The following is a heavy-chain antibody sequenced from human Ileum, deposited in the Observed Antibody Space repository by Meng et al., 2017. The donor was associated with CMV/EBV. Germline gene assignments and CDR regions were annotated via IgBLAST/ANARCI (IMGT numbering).Heavy chain of an antibody. D-gene: IGHD5-18*01. Sequence: QVQLQESGPGLVKPSQTLSLTCTVSGGAFSNDDYYWGCIRQHPGKGLEWIGYISYSGTTFYNASLKTRVSISVDTSKNQFSLRLSSVTAADTAIYFCASHIYGSFDFWGQGTLVTVSS. CDR2: ISYSGTT. CDR3: ASHIYGSFDF. V-gene: IGHV4-31*03. CDR1: GGAFSNDDYY. J-gene: IGHJ4*02.